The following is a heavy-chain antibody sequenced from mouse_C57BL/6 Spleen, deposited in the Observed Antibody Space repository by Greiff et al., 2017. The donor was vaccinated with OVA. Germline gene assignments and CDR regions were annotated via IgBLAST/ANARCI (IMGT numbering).Heavy chain of an antibody. Sequence: EVKLEESGPGLVKPSQSLSLTCSVTGYSITSGYYWNWIRQFPGNKLEWMGYISYDGSNNYNPSLKNRISITRDTSKNQFFLKLNSVTTEDTATYYCAREGSGYDFDYWGQGTTLTVSS. D-gene: IGHD2-2*01. J-gene: IGHJ2*01. CDR1: GYSITSGYY. CDR3: AREGSGYDFDY. V-gene: IGHV3-6*01. CDR2: ISYDGSN.